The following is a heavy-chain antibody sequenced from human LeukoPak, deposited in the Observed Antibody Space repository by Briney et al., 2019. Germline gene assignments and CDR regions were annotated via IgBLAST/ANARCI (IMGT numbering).Heavy chain of an antibody. D-gene: IGHD3-3*01. Sequence: SETLSLTCTVSGGSISSYYWSWIRQPPGKGLEWIGYIYYSGSTNYNPSLKSRVTISVDTSRNQFSLQLISVTAADTAIYFCARAGFFGGMDVWGQGTTVTVSS. J-gene: IGHJ6*02. CDR3: ARAGFFGGMDV. V-gene: IGHV4-59*12. CDR2: IYYSGST. CDR1: GGSISSYY.